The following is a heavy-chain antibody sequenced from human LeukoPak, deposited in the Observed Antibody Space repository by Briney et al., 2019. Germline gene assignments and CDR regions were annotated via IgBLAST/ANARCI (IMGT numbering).Heavy chain of an antibody. CDR1: GGTFSSYA. Sequence: ASVKVSCKASGGTFSSYAISWVRQAPGQGLEWMGGIIPIFGTANYAQKFQGRVTITTDESTSTAYMELSSLRSEDTAVYYCARDRVVAANYYYYMDVWGKGTTVTVSS. D-gene: IGHD2-15*01. CDR2: IIPIFGTA. V-gene: IGHV1-69*05. J-gene: IGHJ6*03. CDR3: ARDRVVAANYYYYMDV.